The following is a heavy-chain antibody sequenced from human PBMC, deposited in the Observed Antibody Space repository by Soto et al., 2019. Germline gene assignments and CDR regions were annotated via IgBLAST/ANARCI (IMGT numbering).Heavy chain of an antibody. CDR1: GGTFSSYA. Sequence: ASLKVSCKASGGTFSSYAIGWVRQAPGQGLEWMGGIIPMFGTADYAQKFQGRVTITADESTSTAYMELSSLRSDDTAVYYCATMKGGSQYYYYGMDVWGQGTTVNVSS. J-gene: IGHJ6*02. CDR3: ATMKGGSQYYYYGMDV. D-gene: IGHD3-10*01. V-gene: IGHV1-69*13. CDR2: IIPMFGTA.